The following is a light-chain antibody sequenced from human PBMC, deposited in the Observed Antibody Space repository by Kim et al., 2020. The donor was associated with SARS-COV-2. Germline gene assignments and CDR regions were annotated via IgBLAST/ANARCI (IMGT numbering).Light chain of an antibody. Sequence: DILMTQSPSTLSASVGDRVTITCRASQSISTWLAWYQQKPGRAPNLLIYKASNLQSGVPSRFSGSGSGIEFTLTITSLQPDDFATYYCQQYNSYWTFGQGTKVDIK. J-gene: IGKJ1*01. CDR3: QQYNSYWT. CDR2: KAS. V-gene: IGKV1-5*03. CDR1: QSISTW.